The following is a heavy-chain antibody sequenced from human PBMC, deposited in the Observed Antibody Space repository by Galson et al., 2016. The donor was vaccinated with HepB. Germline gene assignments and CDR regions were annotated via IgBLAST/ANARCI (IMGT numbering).Heavy chain of an antibody. J-gene: IGHJ3*02. CDR2: ISYDGSYK. V-gene: IGHV3-30-3*01. CDR1: GFSFSSSS. CDR3: ARGGKCKYAPHAFDI. D-gene: IGHD3-16*01. Sequence: SLRLSCAATGFSFSSSSMHWVRQAPGKGLEWAAGISYDGSYKFYADSVKGRFTISRDNSKKTLFLQMNDLTTEHTAMYYCARGGKCKYAPHAFDIWGQGTMFIVSP.